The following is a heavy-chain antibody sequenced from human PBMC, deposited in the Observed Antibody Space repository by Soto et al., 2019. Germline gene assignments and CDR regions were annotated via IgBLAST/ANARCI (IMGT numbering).Heavy chain of an antibody. J-gene: IGHJ5*02. D-gene: IGHD6-13*01. CDR1: GGSISSGGYC. CDR3: AREIIAAAGTAYPGRHNWFDP. Sequence: SETLSLTCAVAGGSISSGGYCWSCIRQPPGKGLEWIGYIYHSGSTYYNPSLRSRVTISVDRSKNQFSLKLSSVTAADTAVYYCAREIIAAAGTAYPGRHNWFDPWGQGTLVTSPQ. V-gene: IGHV4-30-2*01. CDR2: IYHSGST.